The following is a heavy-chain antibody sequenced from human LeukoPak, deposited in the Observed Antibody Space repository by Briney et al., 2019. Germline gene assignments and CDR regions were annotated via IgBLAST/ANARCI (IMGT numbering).Heavy chain of an antibody. CDR3: ARVGEGLHYYYYMDV. CDR1: GFTFSSYS. D-gene: IGHD3-16*01. V-gene: IGHV3-21*01. J-gene: IGHJ6*03. CDR2: ISSSSHYI. Sequence: PGGSLRLSCAASGFTFSSYSLNWVRQAPGMGLEWVSSISSSSHYIYYADSVKGRFTISRDNAKNSLYLQMNSLRAEDTAVYYCARVGEGLHYYYYMDVWGKGTTVTVSS.